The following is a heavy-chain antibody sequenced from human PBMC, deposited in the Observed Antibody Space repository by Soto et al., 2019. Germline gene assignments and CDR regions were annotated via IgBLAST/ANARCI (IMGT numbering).Heavy chain of an antibody. D-gene: IGHD6-19*01. V-gene: IGHV1-69*01. CDR1: GGTFSSYA. Sequence: QVQLVQSGAEVKKPGSSVKVSCMASGGTFSSYAISWVRQAPGQGLEWMGGIIPIFGTANYAQKFQGRVTITADESTRTTYTELSSLRAEDTPVYYCANSGWHHNLKKYHYWGQGTLVTV. CDR3: ANSGWHHNLKKYHY. J-gene: IGHJ4*02. CDR2: IIPIFGTA.